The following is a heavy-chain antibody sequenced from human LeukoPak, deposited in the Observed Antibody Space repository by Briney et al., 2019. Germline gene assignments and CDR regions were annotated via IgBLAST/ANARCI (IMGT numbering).Heavy chain of an antibody. CDR1: GFTFSGHA. D-gene: IGHD3-10*01. CDR2: ISYDGSIK. J-gene: IGHJ4*02. Sequence: GGSMRLSWAASGFTFSGHAIHWVRQAPDKGLEWVAVISYDGSIKYHADSVKGRFTISRDNSKNTVSLHMNSLRAEDTAVYYCARYFHGSGTYYKIPPGYWGQGTLVTVSS. CDR3: ARYFHGSGTYYKIPPGY. V-gene: IGHV3-30*01.